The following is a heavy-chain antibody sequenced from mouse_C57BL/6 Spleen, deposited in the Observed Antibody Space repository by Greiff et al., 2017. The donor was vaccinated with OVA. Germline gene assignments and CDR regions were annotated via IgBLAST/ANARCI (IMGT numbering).Heavy chain of an antibody. CDR1: GFSLTSYG. J-gene: IGHJ3*01. Sequence: VKLQESGPGLVQPSQSLSITCTVSGFSLTSYGVHWVRQSPGKGLEWLGLIWRGGSTDYNAAFRSRLSITKDSSKSQVFLMITSLKADDTTIYYCTKGSSGYWFAYWGQGTLVTVSA. D-gene: IGHD3-2*02. V-gene: IGHV2-5*01. CDR3: TKGSSGYWFAY. CDR2: IWRGGST.